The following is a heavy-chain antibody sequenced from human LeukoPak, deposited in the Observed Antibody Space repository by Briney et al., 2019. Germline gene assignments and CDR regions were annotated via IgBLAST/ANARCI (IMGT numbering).Heavy chain of an antibody. CDR3: ARGDASGY. CDR1: RFTSTSYW. J-gene: IGHJ4*02. D-gene: IGHD5-24*01. Sequence: PGGSLRHSCAASRFTSTSYWMSWVRQAPGKGLEWVANIKQDGSEKYYMDSVKGRFTISRDNAKNSLYLQMNSLRDEDTAVYYCARGDASGYWGQGTLVIVSS. V-gene: IGHV3-7*01. CDR2: IKQDGSEK.